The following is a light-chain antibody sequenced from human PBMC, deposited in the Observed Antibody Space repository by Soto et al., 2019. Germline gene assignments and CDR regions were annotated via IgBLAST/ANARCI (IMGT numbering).Light chain of an antibody. V-gene: IGKV1-33*01. J-gene: IGKJ5*01. CDR1: QDISNY. CDR2: DVS. CDR3: QQYDSLPLT. Sequence: GDRVTITFQASQDISNYLHWFQQKPGKAPQLLIFDVSNLQTGVPSRFSGGGSGTDFALTISSLEPEDIATYYCQQYDSLPLTFGQGTRLEIK.